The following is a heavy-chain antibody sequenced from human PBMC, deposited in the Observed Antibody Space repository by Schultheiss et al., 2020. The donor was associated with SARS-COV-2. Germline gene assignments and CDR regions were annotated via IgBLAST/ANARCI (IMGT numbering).Heavy chain of an antibody. CDR1: GFTFSSYA. Sequence: GESLKISCAASGFTFSSYAMSWVRQAPGKGLEWVSAISGSGGSTYYADSVKGRFTISRDNSKNTLYLQMNSLRAEDTAVYYCARDRHGYLMDVWGKGTTVTVSS. CDR3: ARDRHGYLMDV. V-gene: IGHV3-23*01. CDR2: ISGSGGST. D-gene: IGHD5-24*01. J-gene: IGHJ6*03.